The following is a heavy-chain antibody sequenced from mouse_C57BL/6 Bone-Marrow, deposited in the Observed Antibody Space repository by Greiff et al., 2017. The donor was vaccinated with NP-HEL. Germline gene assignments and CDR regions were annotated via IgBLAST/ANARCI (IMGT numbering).Heavy chain of an antibody. V-gene: IGHV1-59*01. Sequence: QVQLQQPGAELVRPGTSVKLSCKASGYTFTSYWMHWVKQRPGQGLEWIGVIDPSDSYTTYNQKFKGKATLTVDTSSSTAYMQLSSLTSEDSAVYYCARSGTEGYWGQGTTLTDSS. CDR3: ARSGTEGY. D-gene: IGHD4-1*01. CDR2: IDPSDSYT. J-gene: IGHJ2*01. CDR1: GYTFTSYW.